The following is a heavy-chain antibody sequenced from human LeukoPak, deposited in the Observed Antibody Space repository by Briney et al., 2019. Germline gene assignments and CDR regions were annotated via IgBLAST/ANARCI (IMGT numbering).Heavy chain of an antibody. CDR2: INHSGST. CDR1: GGSFSGYY. CDR3: ARLHGDYRDY. J-gene: IGHJ4*02. D-gene: IGHD4-17*01. V-gene: IGHV4-34*01. Sequence: PSETLSLTCAVYGGSFSGYYWSWIRQPPGKGLEWIGEINHSGSTNYNPSLKSRVTISVDTSKNQFSLKLSSVTAADTAVYYCARLHGDYRDYWGQGTLVTVSS.